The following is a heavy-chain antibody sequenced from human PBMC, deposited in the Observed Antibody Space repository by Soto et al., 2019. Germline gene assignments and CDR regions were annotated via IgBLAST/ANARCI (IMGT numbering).Heavy chain of an antibody. Sequence: ASVKVYCKAAGYTFTSYARHLVRQAPGQRLEWMGWINAGNGNTKYSQKFQGRVTITRDTSASTAYMELSSLRSEDTAVYYCARGGSLYWYFDLWGRGTLVTVSS. D-gene: IGHD1-26*01. CDR2: INAGNGNT. V-gene: IGHV1-3*01. CDR3: ARGGSLYWYFDL. CDR1: GYTFTSYA. J-gene: IGHJ2*01.